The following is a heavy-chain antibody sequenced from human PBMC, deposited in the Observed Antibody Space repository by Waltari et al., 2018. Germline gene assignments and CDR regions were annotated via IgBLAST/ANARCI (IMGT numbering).Heavy chain of an antibody. J-gene: IGHJ4*02. CDR2: ISYDGSNK. CDR3: ARDKGLYSGYDNYFDY. V-gene: IGHV3-30-3*01. D-gene: IGHD5-12*01. CDR1: GFTFSSYA. Sequence: QVQLVESGGGVVQPGRSLRLSCAASGFTFSSYAKHWVRQAPGKGLGWVAVISYDGSNKYYADSVKGRFTISRDNSKNTLYLQMNSLRAEDTAVYYCARDKGLYSGYDNYFDYWGQGTLVTVSS.